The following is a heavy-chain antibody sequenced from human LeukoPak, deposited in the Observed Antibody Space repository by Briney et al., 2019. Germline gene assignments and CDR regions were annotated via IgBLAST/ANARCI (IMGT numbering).Heavy chain of an antibody. V-gene: IGHV1-24*01. D-gene: IGHD2-15*01. Sequence: ASVKVSCKASGYTFTSYYMHWVRQAPGKGLEWMGGFDPEDGETIYAQKFQGRVTMTEDTSTDTAYMELSSLRSEDTAVYYCATKAHCSGGSCYSPDAFDIWGQGTMVTVSS. CDR1: GYTFTSYY. CDR3: ATKAHCSGGSCYSPDAFDI. CDR2: FDPEDGET. J-gene: IGHJ3*02.